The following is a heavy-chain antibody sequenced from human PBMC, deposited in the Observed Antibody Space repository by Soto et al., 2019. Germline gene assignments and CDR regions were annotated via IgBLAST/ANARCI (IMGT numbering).Heavy chain of an antibody. CDR3: AQTPLPSPEYYFDY. CDR1: GFTFSSYA. J-gene: IGHJ4*02. Sequence: GGSLRLSCAASGFTFSSYAMSWVRQAPGKGLEWVSAISGSGGSTYYADSVKGRFTISRDNSKNTLYLQMNSLRAEDTAVYYCAQTPLPSPEYYFDYWGQGTLVTVSS. V-gene: IGHV3-23*01. CDR2: ISGSGGST.